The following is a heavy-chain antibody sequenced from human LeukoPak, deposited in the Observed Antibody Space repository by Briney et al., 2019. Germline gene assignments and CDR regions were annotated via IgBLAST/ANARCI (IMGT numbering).Heavy chain of an antibody. CDR3: ARASWFGELPGV. V-gene: IGHV3-74*03. CDR2: INTDGSST. D-gene: IGHD3-10*01. Sequence: PGGSLRLSCAASGFTFSSYEMNWVRQAPGKGLVWVSRINTDGSSTTYADSVKGRFTISRDNAKNTLYLQMNSLRVEDTAVYYCARASWFGELPGVWGQGTTVTVSS. J-gene: IGHJ6*02. CDR1: GFTFSSYE.